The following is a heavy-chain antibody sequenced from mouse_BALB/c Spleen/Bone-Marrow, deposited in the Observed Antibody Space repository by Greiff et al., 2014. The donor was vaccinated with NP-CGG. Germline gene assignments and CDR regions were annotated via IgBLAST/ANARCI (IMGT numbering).Heavy chain of an antibody. CDR2: IFPGTGTT. CDR3: ARRRGNWEAMGY. J-gene: IGHJ4*01. D-gene: IGHD4-1*01. V-gene: IGHV1S132*01. CDR1: GYTFTSYW. Sequence: QVQLKESGAELVKPGASVKLSCKTSGYTFTSYWIQWVKQRPGQGLGWIGEIFPGTGTTYYNEKFKGKATLTIDTSSSTAYMQLSSLTSEDSAVYFCARRRGNWEAMGYWGQGTSVTVSS.